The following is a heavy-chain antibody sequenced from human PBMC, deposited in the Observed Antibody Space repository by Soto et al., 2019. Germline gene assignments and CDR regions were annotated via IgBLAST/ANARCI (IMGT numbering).Heavy chain of an antibody. CDR1: GFTFTGNW. CDR2: INRDGTAT. J-gene: IGHJ5*02. V-gene: IGHV3-74*01. CDR3: ATVGTGSYNWFDP. Sequence: DVQLVESGGGLVQPGGSLRLSCAASGFTFTGNWMHWVRQGPGKGLVWVARINRDGTATTYADSVTGRFTISRDNSKNTLYLQMNSLGAEDTAVHYCATVGTGSYNWFDPWGQGTMVTVSS. D-gene: IGHD1-26*01.